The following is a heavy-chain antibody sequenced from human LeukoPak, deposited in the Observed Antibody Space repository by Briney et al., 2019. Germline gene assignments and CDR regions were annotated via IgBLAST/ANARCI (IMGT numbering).Heavy chain of an antibody. CDR1: GFTFSSYG. Sequence: PGRSLRLSCAASGFTFSSYGMHWVRQAPGKGLEWVAVISYDGSNKYYADSVKGRFTISRDNSKNTLYLQMNSLRAEDTAVYYCAKDVGSYYYDSSGYHDIWGQGTMVTVSS. D-gene: IGHD3-22*01. CDR2: ISYDGSNK. V-gene: IGHV3-30*18. J-gene: IGHJ3*02. CDR3: AKDVGSYYYDSSGYHDI.